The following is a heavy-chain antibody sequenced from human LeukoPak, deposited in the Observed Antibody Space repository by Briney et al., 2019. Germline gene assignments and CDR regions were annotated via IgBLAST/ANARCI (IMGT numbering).Heavy chain of an antibody. D-gene: IGHD6-13*01. J-gene: IGHJ6*02. Sequence: PGGSLRLSCAASGFTFSSYSMNWVRQAPGKGLEWVSSISSSSSYIYYAESVKGRFTISRDNAKNSLYLQMNSLRAEDTAVYYCARYSSSWPLGYGMDVWGQGTTVTVSS. CDR3: ARYSSSWPLGYGMDV. V-gene: IGHV3-21*01. CDR2: ISSSSSYI. CDR1: GFTFSSYS.